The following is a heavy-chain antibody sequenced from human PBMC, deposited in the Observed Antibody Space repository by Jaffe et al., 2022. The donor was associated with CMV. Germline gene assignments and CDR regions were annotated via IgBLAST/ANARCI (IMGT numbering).Heavy chain of an antibody. CDR2: INHSGST. Sequence: QVQLQQWGAGLLKPSETLSLTCAVYGGSFSGYYWSWIRQPPGKGLEWIGEINHSGSTNYNPSLKSRVTISVDTSKNQFSLKLSSVTAADTAVYYCARGRRVITFGGVRAYYFDYWGQGTLVTVSS. CDR3: ARGRRVITFGGVRAYYFDY. V-gene: IGHV4-34*01. J-gene: IGHJ4*02. CDR1: GGSFSGYY. D-gene: IGHD3-16*01.